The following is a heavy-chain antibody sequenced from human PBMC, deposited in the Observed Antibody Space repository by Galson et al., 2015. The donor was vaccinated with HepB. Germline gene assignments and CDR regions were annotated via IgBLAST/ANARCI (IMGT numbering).Heavy chain of an antibody. D-gene: IGHD3-10*02. CDR3: ARALGSGSYYYYYGMDV. J-gene: IGHJ6*02. CDR1: GYTFTGYY. Sequence: SVKVSCKASGYTFTGYYMHWVRQAPEQGLEWMGWINPNSGGTNYAQKFQGRVTMTRDTSISTAYMELSRLRSDDTAVYYCARALGSGSYYYYYGMDVWGQGTTVTVSS. CDR2: INPNSGGT. V-gene: IGHV1-2*02.